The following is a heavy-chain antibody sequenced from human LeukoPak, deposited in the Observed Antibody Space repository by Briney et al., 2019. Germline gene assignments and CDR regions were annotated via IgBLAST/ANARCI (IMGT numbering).Heavy chain of an antibody. Sequence: PSETLSLTCTVSGGSTSSYYWSWIRQPPGKGLEWIGYMYYSGSTNYNPSLKSRVTISVDTSKNQFSLKLSSVTAADTAVYYCARGPHSGSYDYWGQGTLVTVSS. D-gene: IGHD1-26*01. CDR3: ARGPHSGSYDY. CDR2: MYYSGST. J-gene: IGHJ4*02. V-gene: IGHV4-59*01. CDR1: GGSTSSYY.